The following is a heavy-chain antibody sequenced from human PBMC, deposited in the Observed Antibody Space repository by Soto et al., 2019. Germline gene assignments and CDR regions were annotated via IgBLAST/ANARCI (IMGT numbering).Heavy chain of an antibody. CDR3: ATNLGYCSGGSCLNAFDI. CDR2: IYPGDSDT. D-gene: IGHD2-15*01. V-gene: IGHV5-51*01. CDR1: GYRFTSYW. J-gene: IGHJ3*02. Sequence: GESLKISCTGSGYRFTSYWIGWVRQMPGKGLEWMGIIYPGDSDTRYSPSFQGQVTISADKSISTAYLQWSSLKASDTAMYYCATNLGYCSGGSCLNAFDIWGQGTMVTVSS.